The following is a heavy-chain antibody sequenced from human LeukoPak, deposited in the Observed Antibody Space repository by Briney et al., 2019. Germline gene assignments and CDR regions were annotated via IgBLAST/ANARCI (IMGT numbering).Heavy chain of an antibody. J-gene: IGHJ5*02. V-gene: IGHV4-31*03. D-gene: IGHD2-15*01. CDR2: IYYSGST. CDR1: GGSISSGGYC. CDR3: ARDGGLGYCSGGSCYGGFDP. Sequence: SETLSLTCTVSGGSISSGGYCWSWIRQHPGKGLEWIGYIYYSGSTYYNPSLKGRVTISVDTSKNQFSLKLSSVTAADTAVYYCARDGGLGYCSGGSCYGGFDPWGQGTLVTVSS.